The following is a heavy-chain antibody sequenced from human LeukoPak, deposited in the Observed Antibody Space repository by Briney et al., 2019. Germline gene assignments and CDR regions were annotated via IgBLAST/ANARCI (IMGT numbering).Heavy chain of an antibody. CDR3: AKVQLGIGIDY. Sequence: GGSLRLSCEPPGFTFSNYGFHWVRQAPGKGLEWVSGISDGGSRTYYADSVKGRFTISRDDSKNTLYLQMNSLRAEDTAVYYCAKVQLGIGIDYWGQGTLVTVSS. CDR2: ISDGGSRT. CDR1: GFTFSNYG. D-gene: IGHD7-27*01. J-gene: IGHJ4*02. V-gene: IGHV3-23*01.